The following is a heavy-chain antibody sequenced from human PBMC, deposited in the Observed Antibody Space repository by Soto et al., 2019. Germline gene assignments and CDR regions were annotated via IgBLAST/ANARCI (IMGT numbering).Heavy chain of an antibody. J-gene: IGHJ3*02. CDR2: IYWDDDE. Sequence: QITLKESGPTLVKPTQTLTLTCTFSGFSLTSSGVGVGWIRQPPGKALEWLALIYWDDDERYSPSLKSRLTITKDTSKNQVVLIMTNMDPVDTGTYYCAHRRDMVRGVYDACDICGQGTMLTVSA. D-gene: IGHD3-10*01. CDR1: GFSLTSSGVG. V-gene: IGHV2-5*02. CDR3: AHRRDMVRGVYDACDI.